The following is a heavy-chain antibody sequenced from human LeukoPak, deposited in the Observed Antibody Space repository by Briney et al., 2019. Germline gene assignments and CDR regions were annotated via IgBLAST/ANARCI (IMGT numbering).Heavy chain of an antibody. V-gene: IGHV1-8*01. D-gene: IGHD6-13*01. CDR2: MNPNSGNT. CDR3: ARDPRGMGAAGLDY. J-gene: IGHJ4*02. CDR1: GYTFTSYD. Sequence: ASVKVSCKASGYTFTSYDINWVRQATGQGLEWMGWMNPNSGNTGYAQKFQGRVTMTRNTSISTAYMELSSLRSEDTAVYYCARDPRGMGAAGLDYWGQGTLVTVSS.